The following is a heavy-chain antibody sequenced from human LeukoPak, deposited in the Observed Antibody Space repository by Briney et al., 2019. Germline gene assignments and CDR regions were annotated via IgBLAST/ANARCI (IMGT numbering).Heavy chain of an antibody. D-gene: IGHD3-10*01. CDR2: IYHSGTT. CDR1: GGSITSGGYS. V-gene: IGHV4-30-2*01. Sequence: SETLSLTCAVSGGSITSGGYSWTWIRQPAGKGLEWIGYIYHSGTTYYSPSLKSRVTISVDRSKNHFSLKLSSVTAADTAVYFCARERSITMVRGASYGLDVWGRGTTVTVSS. J-gene: IGHJ6*02. CDR3: ARERSITMVRGASYGLDV.